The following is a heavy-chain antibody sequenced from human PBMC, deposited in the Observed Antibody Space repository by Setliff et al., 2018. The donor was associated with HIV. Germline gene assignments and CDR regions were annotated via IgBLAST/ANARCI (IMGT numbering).Heavy chain of an antibody. D-gene: IGHD1-26*01. Sequence: PGGSLRLSCAASGFTFSSYAMSWVRQAPGKGLEWISYISSDSRTTYYADSVKGRFTISRDDAKTSLYLQMNSLRAEDTAVYYCVRDGGMGVYYMDVWGKGTTVTVSS. CDR3: VRDGGMGVYYMDV. V-gene: IGHV3-48*01. CDR2: ISSDSRTT. CDR1: GFTFSSYA. J-gene: IGHJ6*03.